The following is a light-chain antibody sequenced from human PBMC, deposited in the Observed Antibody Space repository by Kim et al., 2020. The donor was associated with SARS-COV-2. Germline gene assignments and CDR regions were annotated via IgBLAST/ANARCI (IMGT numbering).Light chain of an antibody. CDR3: TSYSVSSTLL. CDR1: YSDIGGYNY. V-gene: IGLV2-14*03. CDR2: DVT. Sequence: GQSITISCTGTYSDIGGYNYISWFRQYPGKAPKLIISDVTQRPSGVPNRFSGSKSGNTASLTISGLQSDDEADYYCTSYSVSSTLLFGGGTQLTVL. J-gene: IGLJ3*02.